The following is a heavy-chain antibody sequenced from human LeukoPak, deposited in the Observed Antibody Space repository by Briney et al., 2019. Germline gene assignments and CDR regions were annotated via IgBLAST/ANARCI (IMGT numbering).Heavy chain of an antibody. V-gene: IGHV1-8*01. CDR1: GYTFTSYD. J-gene: IGHJ4*02. Sequence: VASVKVSCKASGYTFTSYDINWVRQATGQGLEWMGWMNPNSGNTGYAQKFQGRVTMTRNTSISTAYMELSSLRSEDTAVYYCARGRKITGTTFNYWGQGTLVTVSS. D-gene: IGHD1-7*01. CDR3: ARGRKITGTTFNY. CDR2: MNPNSGNT.